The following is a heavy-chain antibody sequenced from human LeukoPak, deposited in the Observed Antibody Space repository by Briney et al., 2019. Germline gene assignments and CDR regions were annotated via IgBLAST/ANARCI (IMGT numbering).Heavy chain of an antibody. Sequence: ASVKVSCKASGGTFSNYAISWVRQAPGQGLEWMGWISAYNGNTNYAQNLQGRVTMTTDTSTRIAYMELRSLGSDDTAVYYCARFSIPANWFDPWGQGTLVTVSS. CDR1: GGTFSNYA. V-gene: IGHV1-18*01. D-gene: IGHD6-25*01. CDR2: ISAYNGNT. CDR3: ARFSIPANWFDP. J-gene: IGHJ5*02.